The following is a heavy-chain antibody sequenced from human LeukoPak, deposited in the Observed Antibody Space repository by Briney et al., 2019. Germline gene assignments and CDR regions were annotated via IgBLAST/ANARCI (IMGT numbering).Heavy chain of an antibody. CDR3: ANWNYYNYMDV. V-gene: IGHV1-18*01. CDR2: ISAYNGNT. CDR1: GYTFTNYY. Sequence: ASVRVSCKASGYTFTNYYIHWVRQAPGQGLEWMGWISAYNGNTNYAQKLQGRVTMTTDTSTSTAYMELRSLRSDDTAVYYCANWNYYNYMDVWGKGTTVTVSS. D-gene: IGHD1-1*01. J-gene: IGHJ6*03.